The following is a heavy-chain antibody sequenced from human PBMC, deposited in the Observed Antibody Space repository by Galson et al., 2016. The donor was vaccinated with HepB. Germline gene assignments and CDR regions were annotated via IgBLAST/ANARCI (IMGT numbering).Heavy chain of an antibody. V-gene: IGHV3-30*18. Sequence: SLRLSCAASGFTFSRHGMHWVRQAPGQGLQWVAVISYDGNSTHYIDSVKGRFTISRDNSKNTVFLQMNSLRPADTAKYHCAKVQFGGRSPYYYYDGMDVWGQGTTVTVSS. CDR3: AKVQFGGRSPYYYYDGMDV. CDR2: ISYDGNST. D-gene: IGHD2-15*01. J-gene: IGHJ6*02. CDR1: GFTFSRHG.